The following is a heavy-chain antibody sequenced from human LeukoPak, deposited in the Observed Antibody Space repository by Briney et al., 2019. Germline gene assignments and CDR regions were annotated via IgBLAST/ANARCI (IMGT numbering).Heavy chain of an antibody. V-gene: IGHV3-74*01. Sequence: GGSLRLSCAASGFTFSSYWMHWVRQVPGKGLVWVSRINTGGSSTTYADSVKGRFTISRDNAKSMLYLQMNSLRAEDTAVYYCARSNQADDYWGQGTLVTVSS. CDR2: INTGGSST. CDR1: GFTFSSYW. CDR3: ARSNQADDY. D-gene: IGHD4-11*01. J-gene: IGHJ4*02.